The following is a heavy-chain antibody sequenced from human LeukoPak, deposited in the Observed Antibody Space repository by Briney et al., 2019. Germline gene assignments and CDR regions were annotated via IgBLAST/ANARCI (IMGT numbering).Heavy chain of an antibody. CDR3: ETLLNSLYSTPSLNRIDP. Sequence: PGRSLRLSCAASGFTFSNAWMSWVRQAPGKGLEYVAAIRSNGDRTNYADSVKGRFTISRDNSKNTLYLQMSSLRAEDTAVYYCETLLNSLYSTPSLNRIDPWGQGTLVTVSS. V-gene: IGHV3-64D*09. CDR2: IRSNGDRT. D-gene: IGHD2/OR15-2a*01. J-gene: IGHJ5*02. CDR1: GFTFSNAW.